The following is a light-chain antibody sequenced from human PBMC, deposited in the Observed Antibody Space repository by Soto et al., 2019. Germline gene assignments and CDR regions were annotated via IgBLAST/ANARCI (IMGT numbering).Light chain of an antibody. CDR2: DAS. CDR3: QQTYSTPTYT. CDR1: QDITNY. Sequence: DIQVTQSPSSLSASVGDRVTITCQASQDITNYLNWYQQKPGKAPRLLRYDASSLESGVPSRFSGSGSGTDFTLTITSLQPEDFAIYFCQQTYSTPTYTFGQGTKVDI. J-gene: IGKJ2*01. V-gene: IGKV1-39*01.